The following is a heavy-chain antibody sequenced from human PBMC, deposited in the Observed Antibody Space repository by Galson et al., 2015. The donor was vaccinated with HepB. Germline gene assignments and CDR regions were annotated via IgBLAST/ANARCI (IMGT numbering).Heavy chain of an antibody. J-gene: IGHJ6*02. D-gene: IGHD2-2*01. V-gene: IGHV3-21*01. CDR2: ISSSSSSI. Sequence: SLRLSCAASGFTFSSYTVNWVRQAPGKGLEGVSSISSSSSSISYADSVRGRFTISRDNAKKSLYLQMNSLRAEDTAVYYCARVPMPATHYYGMDVWGQGTTVTVSS. CDR3: ARVPMPATHYYGMDV. CDR1: GFTFSSYT.